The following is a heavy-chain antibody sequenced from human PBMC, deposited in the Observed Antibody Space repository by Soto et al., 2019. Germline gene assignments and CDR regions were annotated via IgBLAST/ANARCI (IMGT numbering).Heavy chain of an antibody. J-gene: IGHJ3*02. CDR1: GGSISSGGYY. V-gene: IGHV4-31*03. CDR3: ARDYYYDSEADAFDI. D-gene: IGHD3-22*01. Sequence: SETLSLTCTVSGGSISSGGYYWSWIRQHPGKGLEWIGYIYYSGSTYYNPSLKSRVTISVDTSKNQFSLKLSSVTAADTAVYYCARDYYYDSEADAFDIWGQGTMVTVSS. CDR2: IYYSGST.